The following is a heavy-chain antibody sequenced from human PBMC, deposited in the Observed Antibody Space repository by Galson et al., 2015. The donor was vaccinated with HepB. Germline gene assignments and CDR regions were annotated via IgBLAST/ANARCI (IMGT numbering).Heavy chain of an antibody. V-gene: IGHV2-70*11. Sequence: PALVKPTQTLTLTCTFSGFSLSTSGMCVSWIRQPPGKALEWLARIDWDDDKYYSTSLKTRLTISKDTSKNQVVLTMTNMDPVDTATYYCARIQVPVGATREGPRPAEYFQHWGQGTLVTVSS. J-gene: IGHJ1*01. CDR1: GFSLSTSGMC. CDR2: IDWDDDK. CDR3: ARIQVPVGATREGPRPAEYFQH. D-gene: IGHD1-26*01.